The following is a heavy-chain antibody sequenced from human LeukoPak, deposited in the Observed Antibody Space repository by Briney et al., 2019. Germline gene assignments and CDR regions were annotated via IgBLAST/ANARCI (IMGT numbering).Heavy chain of an antibody. V-gene: IGHV3-15*01. CDR1: GFTFSNAW. CDR2: IKSKTDGGTT. D-gene: IGHD3-10*01. J-gene: IGHJ6*03. Sequence: GGSLRLSCAASGFTFSNAWMSWVRQASGKGLEWVGRIKSKTDGGTTDYAAPVKGRFTISRDDSKNTLYLQMNSLKTEDTAVYYCTTMGYVVRGVILYYYYYMDVWGKGTTVTVSS. CDR3: TTMGYVVRGVILYYYYYMDV.